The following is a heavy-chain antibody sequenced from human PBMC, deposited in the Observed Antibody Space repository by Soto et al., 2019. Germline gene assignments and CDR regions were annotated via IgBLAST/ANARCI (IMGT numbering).Heavy chain of an antibody. J-gene: IGHJ6*02. CDR3: ASVGPWFGEFHYYYYGMDV. V-gene: IGHV4-34*01. CDR2: INHSGST. CDR1: GGSFSGYY. Sequence: PSETLSLTCAVYGGSFSGYYWSWIRQPPGKGLEWIGEINHSGSTNYNPSLKSRVTISVDTSKNQFSLKLSSVTAADTAVYYCASVGPWFGEFHYYYYGMDVWGQGTTVTASS. D-gene: IGHD3-10*01.